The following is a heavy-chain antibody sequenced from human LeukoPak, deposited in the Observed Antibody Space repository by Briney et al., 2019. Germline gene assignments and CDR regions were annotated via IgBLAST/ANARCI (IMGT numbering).Heavy chain of an antibody. J-gene: IGHJ4*02. V-gene: IGHV4-59*12. CDR3: ARDRAPAGGFDY. CDR1: VRSMTGNY. D-gene: IGHD2-15*01. Sequence: PSETLSLTCSVSVRSMTGNYWSWLRQSPGKGLEWIGYIYYSGTTNYNPSLQSRVTISVATSKNQFSLKLSSVNAAVTSLYYCARDRAPAGGFDYWGQGTLVTVSS. CDR2: IYYSGTT.